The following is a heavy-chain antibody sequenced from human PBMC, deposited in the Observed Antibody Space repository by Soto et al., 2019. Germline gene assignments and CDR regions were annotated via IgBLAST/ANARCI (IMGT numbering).Heavy chain of an antibody. CDR3: ARGGYSYGYYFDY. CDR2: INPNSGGT. J-gene: IGHJ4*02. D-gene: IGHD5-18*01. Sequence: WASVKVSCKASGYTFTGYYMHWVRQAPGQGLEWMGWINPNSGGTNYAQKFQGRVTMTRDTSISTAYMELSRLRSDDTAVYYCARGGYSYGYYFDYWGQGTLVTVSS. CDR1: GYTFTGYY. V-gene: IGHV1-2*02.